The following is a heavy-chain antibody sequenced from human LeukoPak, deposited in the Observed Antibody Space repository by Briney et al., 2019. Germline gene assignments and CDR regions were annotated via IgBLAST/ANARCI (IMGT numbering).Heavy chain of an antibody. CDR2: INPNSGGT. J-gene: IGHJ4*02. D-gene: IGHD2-8*01. Sequence: ASVKVSSKASGYTFPGYYMHWVRQAPGQGLGWMGWINPNSGGTNSPKKFQGRVTMTRDPSISTAYMELGRRESHDTAGYYCAXXXXVLMWDNPDYWGQGTLVTVSS. V-gene: IGHV1-2*02. CDR1: GYTFPGYY. CDR3: AXXXXVLMWDNPDY.